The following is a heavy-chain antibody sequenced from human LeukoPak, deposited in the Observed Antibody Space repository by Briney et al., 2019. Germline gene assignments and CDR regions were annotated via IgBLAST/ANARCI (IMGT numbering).Heavy chain of an antibody. J-gene: IGHJ4*02. V-gene: IGHV3-7*01. CDR2: IKQDGSEK. CDR3: ARVIRIAAQPCGY. CDR1: GFTFSSYW. D-gene: IGHD6-6*01. Sequence: GGSLRLSCAASGFTFSSYWMSWVRQAPGKGLEWVANIKQDGSEKYYVDSVKGRFTIFRDNAKNSLYLQMNSLRAEDTAVYYCARVIRIAAQPCGYWGQGTLVTVSS.